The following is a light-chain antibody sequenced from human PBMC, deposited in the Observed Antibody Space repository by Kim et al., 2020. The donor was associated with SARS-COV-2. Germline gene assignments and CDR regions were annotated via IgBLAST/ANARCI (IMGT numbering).Light chain of an antibody. J-gene: IGLJ2*01. CDR2: KDS. V-gene: IGLV3-25*03. CDR1: ALPKQY. CDR3: QSADSSGTYVV. Sequence: SYELTHPPSVSVSPGQTARITCSGDALPKQYAYWYQQKPGQAPVLVIYKDSERPSGIPERFSGSSSGTTVTLTISGVQAEDEADYYCQSADSSGTYVVFG.